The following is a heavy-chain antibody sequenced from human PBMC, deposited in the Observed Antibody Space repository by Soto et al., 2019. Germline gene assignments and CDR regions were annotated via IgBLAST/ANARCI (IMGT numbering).Heavy chain of an antibody. CDR1: GFTFRSYA. D-gene: IGHD2-15*01. J-gene: IGHJ4*02. V-gene: IGHV3-30-3*01. Sequence: QVQLVESGGGVVQPGRSLRLSCAASGFTFRSYAMHWVRQAPGKGLEWVAVISYDGSNKYYADSVKGRFTISRDNSKNTLYLQMHSLRTEDTAVYYCAREYCSGRSCYYLDYWGQGTLVTVSS. CDR2: ISYDGSNK. CDR3: AREYCSGRSCYYLDY.